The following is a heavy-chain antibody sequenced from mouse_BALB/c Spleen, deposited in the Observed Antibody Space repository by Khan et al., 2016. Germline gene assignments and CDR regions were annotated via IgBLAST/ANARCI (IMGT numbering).Heavy chain of an antibody. CDR1: GFNIKDTN. Sequence: VQLKESGAELVKPGASVKLSCTSSGFNIKDTNMHWVKQRPEQGLEWIGKIDPANGNTKYDPKFQGKATITTDTSSNTAYLQLSSLTSEDTAVYYCASRTRTPRYFDVWGAGTTVTVSS. V-gene: IGHV14-3*02. J-gene: IGHJ1*01. CDR3: ASRTRTPRYFDV. CDR2: IDPANGNT.